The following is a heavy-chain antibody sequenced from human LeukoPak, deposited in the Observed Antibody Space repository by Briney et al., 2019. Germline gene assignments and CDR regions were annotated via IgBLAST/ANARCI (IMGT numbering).Heavy chain of an antibody. CDR3: ARHRRDYYGSGRMYYFDY. Sequence: SQTLSLTCTVSGGSISSGSYYWSWIRQPPGKGLEWIGEINHSGSTNYNPSLKSRVTISVDTSKNQFSLKLSSVTAADTAVYYCARHRRDYYGSGRMYYFDYWGQGTLVTVSS. J-gene: IGHJ4*02. CDR1: GGSISSGSYY. V-gene: IGHV4-39*01. CDR2: INHSGST. D-gene: IGHD3-10*01.